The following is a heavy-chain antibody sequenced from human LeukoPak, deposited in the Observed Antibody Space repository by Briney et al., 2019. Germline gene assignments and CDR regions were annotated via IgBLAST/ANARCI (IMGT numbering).Heavy chain of an antibody. CDR1: GGSFSGYY. J-gene: IGHJ4*02. D-gene: IGHD3-10*01. V-gene: IGHV4-34*01. CDR3: ARGRSRMVRVVPYFDY. Sequence: SETLSLTRAVYGGSFSGYYWSWIRQPPGKGLEWIGEINHSGSTNYNPSLKSRVTISVHTSKNQFSLKLSSVTAADTAVYYCARGRSRMVRVVPYFDYWGQGTLVTVSS. CDR2: INHSGST.